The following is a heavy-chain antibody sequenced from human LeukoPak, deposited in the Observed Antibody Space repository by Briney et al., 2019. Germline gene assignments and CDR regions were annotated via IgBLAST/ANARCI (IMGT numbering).Heavy chain of an antibody. Sequence: PSETLSLTCTVSGASISSYYWSWIRQPAGKGLEWIGRIYTSGSTNYNPSLKSRVTMSVDTSKSQFSLKLSSVTAADTAGYYGAWGGSDGGWDYWGQGTLVTVSS. CDR2: IYTSGST. CDR1: GASISSYY. V-gene: IGHV4-4*07. CDR3: AWGGSDGGWDY. J-gene: IGHJ4*02. D-gene: IGHD3-16*01.